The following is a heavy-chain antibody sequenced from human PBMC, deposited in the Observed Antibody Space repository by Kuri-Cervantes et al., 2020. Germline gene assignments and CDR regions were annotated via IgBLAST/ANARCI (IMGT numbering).Heavy chain of an antibody. CDR1: GFTFSSYG. CDR2: INKGGSSI. J-gene: IGHJ4*02. D-gene: IGHD3-10*01. CDR3: ARARFPFDY. Sequence: GESLKISCAASGFTFSSYGMNWVRQAPGKGLEWISYINKGGSSIYYADSVKGRFTISRDNAKNSLYLQMNSLRAEDTAVYYCARARFPFDYWGQGTLVTVSS. V-gene: IGHV3-48*04.